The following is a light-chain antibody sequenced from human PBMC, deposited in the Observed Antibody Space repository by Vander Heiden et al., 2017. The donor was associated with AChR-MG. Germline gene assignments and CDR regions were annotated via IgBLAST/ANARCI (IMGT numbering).Light chain of an antibody. CDR2: WAS. CDR3: QQYYSTPPWL. J-gene: IGKJ1*01. Sequence: DIVMTQSPDSLAVSLGERDTINCKSSQSVLYSSNNKNYLAWYQQKPGQPPKLLIYWASTRESGVPDRFSGSGSGTDFTLTISSLQAEDVAVYYCQQYYSTPPWLFGQGTKVEIK. CDR1: QSVLYSSNNKNY. V-gene: IGKV4-1*01.